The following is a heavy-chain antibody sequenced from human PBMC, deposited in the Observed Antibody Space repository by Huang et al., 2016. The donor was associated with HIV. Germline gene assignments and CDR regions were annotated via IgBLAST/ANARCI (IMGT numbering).Heavy chain of an antibody. CDR3: ARGQLGSYGDYDVLY. V-gene: IGHV1-69*13. CDR1: GGTFSKYA. CDR2: IIPMFGKP. D-gene: IGHD4-17*01. J-gene: IGHJ4*02. Sequence: QVQLVQSGAEVKPPGSSVKVSCKASGGTFSKYAISWVRQAPGKGLEWMGGIIPMFGKPNYARKFQGRVTITADDSTSTTYVEVSSLRSEDTALYYCARGQLGSYGDYDVLYWGQGTLVTVSS.